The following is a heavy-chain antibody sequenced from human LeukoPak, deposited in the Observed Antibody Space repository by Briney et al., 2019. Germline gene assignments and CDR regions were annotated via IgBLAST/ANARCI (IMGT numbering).Heavy chain of an antibody. V-gene: IGHV4-34*01. CDR3: ARLGRYYDSSGYYGSAFDI. CDR1: GGSFSGYY. CDR2: INHSGST. D-gene: IGHD3-22*01. J-gene: IGHJ3*02. Sequence: SETLSLTCAVYGGSFSGYYWSWIRQPPGKGLEWIGEINHSGSTNYNPSLKSRVTISVDTSKNQFSLKLSSVTAADTAVYYCARLGRYYDSSGYYGSAFDIWGQGTMVTVSS.